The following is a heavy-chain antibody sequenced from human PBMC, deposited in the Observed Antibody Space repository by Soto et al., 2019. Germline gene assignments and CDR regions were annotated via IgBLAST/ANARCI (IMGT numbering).Heavy chain of an antibody. CDR1: GVTLSSYA. D-gene: IGHD6-19*01. V-gene: IGHV3-23*01. Sequence: GGSLRLSCAASGVTLSSYAMSWVGQAPGKGLEWVSAISGSGGSTYYADSAKGRFTISRDNSKNTLYLQMNSLRAEDTAVYYCAKDSSGWYEYYFDYWGQGTLVTVSS. J-gene: IGHJ4*02. CDR2: ISGSGGST. CDR3: AKDSSGWYEYYFDY.